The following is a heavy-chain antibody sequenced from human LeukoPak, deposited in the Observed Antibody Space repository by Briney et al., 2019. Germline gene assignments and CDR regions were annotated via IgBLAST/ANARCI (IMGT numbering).Heavy chain of an antibody. CDR2: IYYSGST. V-gene: IGHV4-39*07. D-gene: IGHD3-22*01. J-gene: IGHJ4*02. CDR1: GGSISRSSYY. CDR3: ARDRADISGYYLDY. Sequence: SETLSLTCTVSGGSISRSSYYWGWIRQPPGKGLEWIGSIYYSGSTYYNPSLKSRVTISVDTSKNQFSLKLSSVTAADTAVYYCARDRADISGYYLDYWGQGTLVTVSS.